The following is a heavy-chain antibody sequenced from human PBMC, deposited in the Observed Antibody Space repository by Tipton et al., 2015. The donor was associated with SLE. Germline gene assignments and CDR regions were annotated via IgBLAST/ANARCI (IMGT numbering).Heavy chain of an antibody. CDR1: GGSINSNSHS. J-gene: IGHJ5*02. CDR3: ARDRHDFWGRELPQEINWFDP. CDR2: IYYSGTT. D-gene: IGHD3-3*01. V-gene: IGHV4-39*07. Sequence: TLSLTCTVSGGSINSNSHSWGWVRQPPGKGLEWVGHIYYSGTTYYNPSLKSRVTISLDTSKNQFSLDLTSVTAADTAVYFCARDRHDFWGRELPQEINWFDPWGQGTSVIVS.